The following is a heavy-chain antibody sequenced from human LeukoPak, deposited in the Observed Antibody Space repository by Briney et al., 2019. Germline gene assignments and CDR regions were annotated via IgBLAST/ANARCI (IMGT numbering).Heavy chain of an antibody. V-gene: IGHV3-23*01. CDR1: GLTFSSYA. D-gene: IGHD1-26*01. Sequence: GGSLRLSCAASGLTFSSYAMSWVRQAPGKGLEWVSGISGSGSSTYYADSVKGRFTLSRDYPKNTLYLQMNSPRAEDTAVYFCAKYSGSYYYPPNWDSWGQGTLVTVSS. J-gene: IGHJ4*02. CDR3: AKYSGSYYYPPNWDS. CDR2: ISGSGSST.